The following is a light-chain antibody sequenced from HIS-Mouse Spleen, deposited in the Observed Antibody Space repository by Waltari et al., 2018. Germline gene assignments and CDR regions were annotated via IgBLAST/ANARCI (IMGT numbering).Light chain of an antibody. Sequence: SSELTQDPAVSVALGQTVRITCQGDSPRSYYASWYPQKPGQAPVLVIYGKNNRPSGIPDRFSGSSSGNTASLTITGAQAEDEADYYCNSRDSSGNHLVFGGGTKLTVL. CDR3: NSRDSSGNHLV. J-gene: IGLJ3*02. V-gene: IGLV3-19*01. CDR1: SPRSYY. CDR2: GKN.